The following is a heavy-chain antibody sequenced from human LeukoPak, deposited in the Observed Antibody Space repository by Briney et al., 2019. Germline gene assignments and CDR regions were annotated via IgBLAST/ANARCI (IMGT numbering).Heavy chain of an antibody. CDR2: ISTSSIYI. D-gene: IGHD3-9*01. J-gene: IGHJ4*02. CDR1: RFTFSSYS. CDR3: ARHALSDILTGYSDY. V-gene: IGHV3-21*01. Sequence: GGSLRLSCAASRFTFSSYSMNWVRQAPGKGLEWVSSISTSSIYIYYADSVKGRFTISRDNAKNSLYLQMNNLRAEDTAVYYCARHALSDILTGYSDYWGQGTLVTVSS.